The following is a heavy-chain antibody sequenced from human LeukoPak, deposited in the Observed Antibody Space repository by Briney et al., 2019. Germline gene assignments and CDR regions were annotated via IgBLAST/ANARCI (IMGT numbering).Heavy chain of an antibody. D-gene: IGHD1-26*01. CDR2: IYYSGST. V-gene: IGHV4-59*01. Sequence: PSETLSLTCTVSGGSISSYYWSWIRQPPGKGLEWIGYIYYSGSTNYNPSLKNRVTISVDTSKNQFSLKLSSVTAADTAVYYCARDDGSYGAAFDYWGQGTLVTVSS. J-gene: IGHJ4*02. CDR3: ARDDGSYGAAFDY. CDR1: GGSISSYY.